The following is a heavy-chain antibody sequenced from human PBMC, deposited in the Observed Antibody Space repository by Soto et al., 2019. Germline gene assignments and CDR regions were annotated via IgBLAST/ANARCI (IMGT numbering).Heavy chain of an antibody. Sequence: GGSLRLSCAASGFTFSSYAMSWVRQAPGKGLEWVSAISGSGGSTYYADSVKGRFTISRDNSKNTLYLQMNSLRAEDTAVYYCAKCCSDFWSGYTLYYYYYGMDVWGQGTTVTVSS. CDR1: GFTFSSYA. J-gene: IGHJ6*02. CDR3: AKCCSDFWSGYTLYYYYYGMDV. V-gene: IGHV3-23*01. D-gene: IGHD3-3*01. CDR2: ISGSGGST.